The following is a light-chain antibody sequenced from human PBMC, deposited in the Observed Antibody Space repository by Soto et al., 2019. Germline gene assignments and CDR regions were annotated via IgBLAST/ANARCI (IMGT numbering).Light chain of an antibody. V-gene: IGKV1-12*01. CDR3: QQANSFPLT. J-gene: IGKJ4*01. Sequence: DIQMTQSPSSVSASVGDRVTITCRASQGISRYLAWFQRKPGKAPKFLIDAASSLPGGVPSRFSGSGSGTDFTLTISSLQPEDSATYYCQQANSFPLTFGGGTKVEIK. CDR2: AAS. CDR1: QGISRY.